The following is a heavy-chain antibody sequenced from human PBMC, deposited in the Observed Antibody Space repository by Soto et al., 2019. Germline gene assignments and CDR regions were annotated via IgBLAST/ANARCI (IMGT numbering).Heavy chain of an antibody. V-gene: IGHV3-21*01. J-gene: IGHJ6*02. D-gene: IGHD3-10*01. CDR3: ARSLVRGVSSGMDV. CDR2: ISSSSSYI. CDR1: GFTFSSYS. Sequence: GGSLRLSCAASGFTFSSYSMNWVRQAPGKGLEWVSSISSSSSYIYYADSVKGRFTISRDNAKNSLYLQMNSLRAEDTAVYYCARSLVRGVSSGMDVWGQGTTVTVSS.